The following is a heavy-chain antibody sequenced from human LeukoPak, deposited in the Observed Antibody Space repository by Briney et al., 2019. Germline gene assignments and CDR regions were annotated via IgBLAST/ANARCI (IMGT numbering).Heavy chain of an antibody. CDR2: ISGSGGTT. CDR1: GFTFSSYA. D-gene: IGHD3-16*01. V-gene: IGHV3-23*01. J-gene: IGHJ4*02. CDR3: AKRVGGVNNFDY. Sequence: QAGGSLRLSCAASGFTFSSYAMNWVRQAPGEGLEWVSVISGSGGTTYYADSVKGRFTISRDNSKNILYLQMNSLRAEDTAVYYCAKRVGGVNNFDYWGQGTLVTVSS.